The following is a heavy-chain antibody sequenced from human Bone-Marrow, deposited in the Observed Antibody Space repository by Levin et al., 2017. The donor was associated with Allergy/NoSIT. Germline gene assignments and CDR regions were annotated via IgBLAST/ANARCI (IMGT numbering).Heavy chain of an antibody. J-gene: IGHJ3*01. Sequence: SQTLSLTCTVSGGSVSSSDHYWSWIRQSPGKGLEWIVYIFYRGTTYYNPSLKSRATISVDTSTNHFSLKLTSVTAADTDVYYCAREVTVVAGSIAFDVWGQGTMVTVSS. V-gene: IGHV4-61*08. CDR2: IFYRGTT. CDR3: AREVTVVAGSIAFDV. CDR1: GGSVSSSDHY. D-gene: IGHD6-19*01.